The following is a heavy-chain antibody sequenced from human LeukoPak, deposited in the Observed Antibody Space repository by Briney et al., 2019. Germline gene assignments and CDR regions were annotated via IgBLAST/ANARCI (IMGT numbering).Heavy chain of an antibody. CDR2: IYSGGSA. Sequence: GGSLRLSCAASGFTVSSKYMSWVRQAPGKGLEWVSVIYSGGSAYYADSVKGRFTISRDNSKNTLYLQMNSLTVEDTAIYYCAKNADRGAYCRGGSCYPYYYYYMDVWGTGTTVTISS. V-gene: IGHV3-66*01. CDR1: GFTVSSKY. J-gene: IGHJ6*03. D-gene: IGHD2-15*01. CDR3: AKNADRGAYCRGGSCYPYYYYYMDV.